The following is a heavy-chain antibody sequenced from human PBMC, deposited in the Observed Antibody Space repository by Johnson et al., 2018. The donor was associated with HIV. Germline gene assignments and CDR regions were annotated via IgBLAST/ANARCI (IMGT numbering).Heavy chain of an antibody. V-gene: IGHV3-13*01. CDR3: AKDITPYSGAFDL. CDR2: IGAAGDT. D-gene: IGHD3-10*01. Sequence: VQLVESGGSVVRPGGSLRLSCAASGFTFDDYDMSWVRQATGKGLEWVSAIGAAGDTYYPGSVKGRFTISRDNSKNTLYLQMNSLRAEDTAVYYCAKDITPYSGAFDLWGQGTMVTVSS. CDR1: GFTFDDYD. J-gene: IGHJ3*01.